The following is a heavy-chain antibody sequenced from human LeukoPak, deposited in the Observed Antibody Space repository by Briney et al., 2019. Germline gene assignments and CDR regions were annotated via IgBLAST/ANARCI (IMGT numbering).Heavy chain of an antibody. CDR1: GYTFTGYY. Sequence: ASVKVSCKASGYTFTGYYMHWVRQAPGQGLEWIGWINPNSGGTNYAQKFQCRVTMTRDTSISRAYMELSRLRSDDTAVYYCARARTTVTIMTGNRWVSFCYWGQGTLVTVSS. J-gene: IGHJ4*02. D-gene: IGHD4-17*01. V-gene: IGHV1-2*02. CDR3: ARARTTVTIMTGNRWVSFCY. CDR2: INPNSGGT.